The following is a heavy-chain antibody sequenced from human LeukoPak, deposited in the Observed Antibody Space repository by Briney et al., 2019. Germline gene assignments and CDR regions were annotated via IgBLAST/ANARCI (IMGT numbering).Heavy chain of an antibody. CDR3: ARTDNSGYHDY. Sequence: SETLSLTCTVSGGSIRSYYWSWIRQSPGKGLEWIGYMYNSGSTKYNPSLKSRVTISVDMSKNQFSLKLSSVTAAATAVYYCARTDNSGYHDYWGQGTLVSVSS. J-gene: IGHJ4*02. CDR1: GGSIRSYY. CDR2: MYNSGST. V-gene: IGHV4-59*01. D-gene: IGHD3-22*01.